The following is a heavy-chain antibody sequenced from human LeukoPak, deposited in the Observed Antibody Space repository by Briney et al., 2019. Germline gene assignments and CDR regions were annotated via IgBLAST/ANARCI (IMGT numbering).Heavy chain of an antibody. V-gene: IGHV4-59*12. CDR3: VSLLFGGAGRGN. Sequence: PSETLSLTCSVSSGSIDNERWCWVRQPPGKGLEWIGHTLYGGSNKFNPSLKSRVTISVDRSKNQFSLTLISVTAADTAVYYCVSLLFGGAGRGNWGQGSLVTVSS. CDR2: TLYGGSN. J-gene: IGHJ4*02. CDR1: SGSIDNER. D-gene: IGHD3-3*01.